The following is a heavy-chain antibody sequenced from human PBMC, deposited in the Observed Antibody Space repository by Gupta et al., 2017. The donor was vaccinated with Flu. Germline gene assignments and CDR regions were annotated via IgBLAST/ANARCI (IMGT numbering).Heavy chain of an antibody. CDR3: AKDRLYGSGNYDY. D-gene: IGHD3-10*01. CDR1: GSTFSTYA. CDR2: ISSSGDGT. Sequence: EVQLLESGGGLLQPGGSLRLSCAASGSTFSTYAMSWVRQAPGKGLGWVSAISSSGDGTYYADSVEGRFTISRDNSKNTLYLQINSLSAEDTAIYYCAKDRLYGSGNYDYWGQGTLVTVSS. J-gene: IGHJ4*02. V-gene: IGHV3-23*01.